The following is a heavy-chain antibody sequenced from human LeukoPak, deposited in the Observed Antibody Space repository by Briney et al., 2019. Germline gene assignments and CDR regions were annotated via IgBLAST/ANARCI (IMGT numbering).Heavy chain of an antibody. J-gene: IGHJ6*02. CDR1: GFTFSSYW. D-gene: IGHD4-23*01. CDR2: IKQDGSEK. Sequence: GGSLRLSCAASGFTFSSYWMSWVRQAPGKGLEWVANIKQDGSEKYYVGSVKGRFTISRDNAKNSLYLQMNSLRAEDTAVYYCARDANYGGNPGTDYYYGMDVWGQGTTVTVSS. CDR3: ARDANYGGNPGTDYYYGMDV. V-gene: IGHV3-7*03.